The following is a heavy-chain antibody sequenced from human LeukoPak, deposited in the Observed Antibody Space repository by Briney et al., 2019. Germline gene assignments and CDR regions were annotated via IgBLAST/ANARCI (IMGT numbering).Heavy chain of an antibody. CDR1: GFTFSSYA. D-gene: IGHD2-2*02. V-gene: IGHV3-23*01. CDR3: AKEGLVPAAISDYYYYYGMDV. Sequence: PGASLRLSCAASGFTFSSYAMSWVRQAPGKGLEWVSAISGSGGSTYYADSVKGRFTISRDNSKNTLYLQMNSLRAEDTAVYYCAKEGLVPAAISDYYYYYGMDVWGQGTTVTVSS. CDR2: ISGSGGST. J-gene: IGHJ6*02.